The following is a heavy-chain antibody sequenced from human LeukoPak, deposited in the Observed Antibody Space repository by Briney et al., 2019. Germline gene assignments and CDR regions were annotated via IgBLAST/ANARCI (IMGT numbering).Heavy chain of an antibody. J-gene: IGHJ6*03. CDR2: YHNGSS. D-gene: IGHD6-25*01. CDR3: ARLWDSTGLYFYYYMDV. Sequence: SSETLSLTCIVSGVSIRSDTYYWGWIRQPPGKGLEWIGNYHNGSSYYNPSLKSRVTISEDTSGNQFSLRVTSVTAADTAVYYCARLWDSTGLYFYYYMDVWGEGTTVTVSS. V-gene: IGHV4-39*01. CDR1: GVSIRSDTYY.